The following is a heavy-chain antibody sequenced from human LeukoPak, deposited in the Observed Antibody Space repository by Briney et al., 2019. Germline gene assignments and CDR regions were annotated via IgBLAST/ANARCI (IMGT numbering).Heavy chain of an antibody. Sequence: ASVKVSCKVSGYTLTELSMHWVRQAPGRGLEWRGGFDPEDGETIYAQKFQGRVTMTEDTSTDTAYMELSSLRSEDTAVYYCATGPYSSSYDLDYWGQGTLVTVSS. CDR2: FDPEDGET. CDR3: ATGPYSSSYDLDY. CDR1: GYTLTELS. J-gene: IGHJ4*02. D-gene: IGHD6-13*01. V-gene: IGHV1-24*01.